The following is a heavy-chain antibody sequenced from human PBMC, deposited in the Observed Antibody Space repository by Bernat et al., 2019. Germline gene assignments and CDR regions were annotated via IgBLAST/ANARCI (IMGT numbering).Heavy chain of an antibody. CDR3: ARQGSSSSWGTSESFDY. Sequence: QEQLQESGPGLVKPSGTLSLTCAVSGGSISSSSYYWGWIRQPPGKGLEWIGSIYYSGSTYYNPSLKSRVTISVDTSKNQFSLKLSSVTAADTAVYYCARQGSSSSWGTSESFDYWGQGTLVTVSS. D-gene: IGHD6-13*01. J-gene: IGHJ4*02. V-gene: IGHV4-39*01. CDR2: IYYSGST. CDR1: GGSISSSSYY.